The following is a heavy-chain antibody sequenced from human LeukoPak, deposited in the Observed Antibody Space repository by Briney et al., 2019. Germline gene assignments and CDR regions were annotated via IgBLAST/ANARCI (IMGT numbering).Heavy chain of an antibody. J-gene: IGHJ4*02. Sequence: SQTLSLTCAVSGGSISSGDYSWSWIRQPPGKGLEWIGYIYLSGNTYYNPSFKSRVSMSIDRSKNQFFLRLTSVTAADTAVYYCARDRYGDHTYFDYWGQGTLVTVSS. CDR3: ARDRYGDHTYFDY. CDR2: IYLSGNT. V-gene: IGHV4-30-2*01. CDR1: GGSISSGDYS. D-gene: IGHD4-17*01.